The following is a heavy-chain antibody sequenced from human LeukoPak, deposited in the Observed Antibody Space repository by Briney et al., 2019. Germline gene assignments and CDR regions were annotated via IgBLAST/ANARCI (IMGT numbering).Heavy chain of an antibody. Sequence: SETLSLTCAVYGGSFSGYYWSWIRQPPGKGLEWIGENNHSGSTNYNPSLKSRVTISVDTSKNQFSLKLSSVTAADTAVYYCARGSWYRDGYYYYGMDVWGKGTTVTVSS. CDR3: ARGSWYRDGYYYYGMDV. CDR1: GGSFSGYY. CDR2: NNHSGST. D-gene: IGHD6-13*01. J-gene: IGHJ6*04. V-gene: IGHV4-34*01.